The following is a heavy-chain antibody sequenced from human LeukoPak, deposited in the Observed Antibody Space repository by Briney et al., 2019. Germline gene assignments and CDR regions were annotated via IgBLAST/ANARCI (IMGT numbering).Heavy chain of an antibody. D-gene: IGHD6-13*01. CDR1: GYTFTSYG. CDR2: ISAYNGNT. V-gene: IGHV1-18*01. CDR3: ARDSSSSPPYYCYGMDV. Sequence: GASVKVSCKASGYTFTSYGISWVRQAPGQGLEWMGWISAYNGNTNYAQKLQGRVTMTTDTSTSTAYMELRSLRSDDTAVYYCARDSSSSPPYYCYGMDVWGQGTTVTVSS. J-gene: IGHJ6*02.